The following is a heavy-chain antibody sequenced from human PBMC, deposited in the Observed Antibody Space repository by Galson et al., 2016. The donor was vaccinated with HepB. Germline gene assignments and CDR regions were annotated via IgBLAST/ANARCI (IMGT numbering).Heavy chain of an antibody. J-gene: IGHJ4*02. CDR2: IYYSGRT. Sequence: EPLSLTCSVSGASVSSNSFYWAWIRQPPGKGLEWIGSIYYSGRTYNNPSLKSRVTMSVDTSKNYFSLKLTSVTAADTAVYYCARQTITAAGDYWGQGTLVTVSS. D-gene: IGHD6-13*01. CDR1: GASVSSNSFY. CDR3: ARQTITAAGDY. V-gene: IGHV4-39*01.